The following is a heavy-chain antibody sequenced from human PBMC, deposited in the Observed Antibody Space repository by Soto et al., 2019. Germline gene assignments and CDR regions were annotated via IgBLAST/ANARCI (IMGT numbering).Heavy chain of an antibody. D-gene: IGHD1-26*01. CDR1: GGSIGTGGYY. Sequence: QVQLQESGPGLVKPSQTLSLTCTVSGGSIGTGGYYWSWIRQHPGRGLEWIGYIYHSGMTFSNPSLQSRVAISIDTSKNKFSLKPSSVTAADTAVYYCATVRWELHDAFDIWGQGTMVSVSS. J-gene: IGHJ3*02. CDR3: ATVRWELHDAFDI. V-gene: IGHV4-31*03. CDR2: IYHSGMT.